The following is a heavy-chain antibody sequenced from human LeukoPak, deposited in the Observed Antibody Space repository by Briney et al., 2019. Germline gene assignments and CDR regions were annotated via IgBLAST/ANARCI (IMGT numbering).Heavy chain of an antibody. Sequence: SETLSLTCTVSGGSFSDYYWSFIRQPPGKGLEWIGYIYHNGNSDFNPSLKSRVTIPVDTSKNQFSLRMSSVTAADTAVYFCAGQAYSSGWLDNWGPGTLVTVSS. D-gene: IGHD6-19*01. V-gene: IGHV4-59*01. CDR1: GGSFSDYY. CDR3: AGQAYSSGWLDN. CDR2: IYHNGNS. J-gene: IGHJ4*02.